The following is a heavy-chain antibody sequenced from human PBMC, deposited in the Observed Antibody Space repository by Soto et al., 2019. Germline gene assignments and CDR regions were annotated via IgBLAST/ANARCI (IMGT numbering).Heavy chain of an antibody. Sequence: ASVKVSCKASGYTFTSYGISWVRQAPGQGLEWMGWISAYNGNTNYAQKLQGRVTMTTDTSPSTAYMELRSLRSDDTAVYYCAREGFWSGYSPRYGMAFWGKGTTVTVSS. CDR1: GYTFTSYG. CDR2: ISAYNGNT. D-gene: IGHD3-3*01. CDR3: AREGFWSGYSPRYGMAF. V-gene: IGHV1-18*01. J-gene: IGHJ6*04.